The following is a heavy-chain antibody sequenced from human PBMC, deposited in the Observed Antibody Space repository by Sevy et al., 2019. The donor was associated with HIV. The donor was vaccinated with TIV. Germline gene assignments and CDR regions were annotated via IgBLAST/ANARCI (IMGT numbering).Heavy chain of an antibody. V-gene: IGHV3-23*01. Sequence: GGCLRLSCAASGFTFSSYAMSWVRQAPGKGLEWVSAISGSGGSTYYADSVKGRFTISRDNSKNTLYLQMNSLRAEDTAVYYCAKWYLGLNYFDYWGQGTLVTVSS. J-gene: IGHJ4*02. CDR3: AKWYLGLNYFDY. CDR1: GFTFSSYA. CDR2: ISGSGGST. D-gene: IGHD6-13*01.